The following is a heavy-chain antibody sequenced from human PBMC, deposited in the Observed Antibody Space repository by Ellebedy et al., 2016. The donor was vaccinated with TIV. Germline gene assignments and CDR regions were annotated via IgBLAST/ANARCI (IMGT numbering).Heavy chain of an antibody. V-gene: IGHV1-2*02. J-gene: IGHJ4*02. Sequence: AASVKVSCKASEYTFTDYYIHWVRQAPGQGLEWMGWINPKSVGTIYAQKFQGRVTMTRDTSISTVYMEVSRLRSDDTAVYYCARGGYRDYGTVDYWGQGTLVTVSS. CDR2: INPKSVGT. CDR3: ARGGYRDYGTVDY. CDR1: EYTFTDYY. D-gene: IGHD5-12*01.